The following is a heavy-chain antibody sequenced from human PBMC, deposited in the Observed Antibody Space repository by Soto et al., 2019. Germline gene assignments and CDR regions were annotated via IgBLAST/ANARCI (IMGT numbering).Heavy chain of an antibody. Sequence: ASVKVSCKVSGYTLTELSMHWVRQAPGKGLEWMGGFDPEDGETIYAQKFQGRVTMTEDTSTDTAYMELSSLRSEDTAVYYCATGMGYGDYPPARYYFDYWGQGTLVTVSS. J-gene: IGHJ4*02. CDR2: FDPEDGET. V-gene: IGHV1-24*01. D-gene: IGHD4-17*01. CDR3: ATGMGYGDYPPARYYFDY. CDR1: GYTLTELS.